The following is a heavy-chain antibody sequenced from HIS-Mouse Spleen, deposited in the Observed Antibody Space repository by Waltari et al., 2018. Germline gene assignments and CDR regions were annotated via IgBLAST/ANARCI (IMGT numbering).Heavy chain of an antibody. D-gene: IGHD7-27*01. J-gene: IGHJ2*01. CDR3: AKDRNWARYFDL. CDR2: ISGSGGST. Sequence: EVQLLESGGGLVQPGGSLRLSCAASGFTFSSYAMSGVRQAPGKGLEWVSAISGSGGSTYYADSVKGRFTISRDNSKNTLYLQMNSLRAEDTAVYYCAKDRNWARYFDLWGRGTLVTVSS. CDR1: GFTFSSYA. V-gene: IGHV3-23*01.